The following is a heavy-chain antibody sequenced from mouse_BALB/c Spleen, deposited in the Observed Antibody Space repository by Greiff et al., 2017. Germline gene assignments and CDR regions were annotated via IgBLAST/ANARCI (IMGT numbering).Heavy chain of an antibody. J-gene: IGHJ3*01. CDR2: ISDGGSYT. V-gene: IGHV5-4*02. Sequence: EVQLVESGGGLVKPGGSLKLSCAASGFTFSDYYMYWVRQTPEKRLEWVATISDGGSYTYYPDSVKGRFTISRDNAKNNLYLQMSSLKSEDTAKYYCARDDPFAYWGQGTLVTVSA. CDR1: GFTFSDYY. CDR3: ARDDPFAY.